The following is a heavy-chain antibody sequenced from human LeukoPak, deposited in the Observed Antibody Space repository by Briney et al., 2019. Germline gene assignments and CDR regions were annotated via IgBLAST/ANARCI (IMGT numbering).Heavy chain of an antibody. Sequence: SETLSLTCTVSGGSISSYYWSWIRQPPGKGLEWIGYIYYSGSTNYNPSLKSRVTISVDTSKNQFSLKLSSVTAADTAVYYCARVSVTLGATNYYYYGMDVWGQGTTVTVSS. V-gene: IGHV4-59*01. J-gene: IGHJ6*02. CDR2: IYYSGST. D-gene: IGHD1-26*01. CDR3: ARVSVTLGATNYYYYGMDV. CDR1: GGSISSYY.